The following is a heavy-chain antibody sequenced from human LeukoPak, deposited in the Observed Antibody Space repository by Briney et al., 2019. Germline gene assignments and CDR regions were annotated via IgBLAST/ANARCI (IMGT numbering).Heavy chain of an antibody. J-gene: IGHJ4*02. CDR2: ISTYNGHT. CDR3: AREDNLMDFWSGYSDY. V-gene: IGHV1-18*01. CDR1: GYTFTSYA. D-gene: IGHD3-3*01. Sequence: ASVEVSCKASGYTFTSYAISWVRQAPGQGLEWMGWISTYNGHTNCAQKPQGRVTMTTDTSTSTACMELRSLRSDDTAVYYCAREDNLMDFWSGYSDYWGQGTLVTVSS.